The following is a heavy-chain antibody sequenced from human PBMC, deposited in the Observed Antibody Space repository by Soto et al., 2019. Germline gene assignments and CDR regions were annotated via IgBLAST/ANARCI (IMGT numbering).Heavy chain of an antibody. D-gene: IGHD2-21*02. Sequence: EVQLVESGGGLVQPGGSLRLSCVASGFTFSNYWMGWVRQAPGKGLEWVANIRQDGGDKRDLDSVKGRFTISRDNAQNSLYLQMNSLRAEYTAVYYCARIDCGGNCYSRSWYFDIWGRGTLVTVSS. CDR3: ARIDCGGNCYSRSWYFDI. CDR1: GFTFSNYW. CDR2: IRQDGGDK. J-gene: IGHJ2*01. V-gene: IGHV3-7*03.